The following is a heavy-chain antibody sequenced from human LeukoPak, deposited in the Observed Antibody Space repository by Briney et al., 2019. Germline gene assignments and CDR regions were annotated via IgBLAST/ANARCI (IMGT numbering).Heavy chain of an antibody. J-gene: IGHJ4*02. Sequence: GGSLRLSCAASGFTFSSYGMHWVRQAPGKGLEWVAVISYDGSNKYYADSVKGRFTISRDNSKNTLYLEMNSLRAEDTAVYYCARDSHDSFDYWGQGTLVTVSS. CDR1: GFTFSSYG. CDR3: ARDSHDSFDY. CDR2: ISYDGSNK. D-gene: IGHD3-22*01. V-gene: IGHV3-30*03.